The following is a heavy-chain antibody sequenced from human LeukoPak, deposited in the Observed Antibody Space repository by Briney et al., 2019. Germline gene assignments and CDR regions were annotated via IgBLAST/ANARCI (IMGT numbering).Heavy chain of an antibody. D-gene: IGHD2-2*02. V-gene: IGHV4-39*01. CDR1: GDSINRSRYY. CDR3: ARLGCSSTSCYTEDYYYMDV. J-gene: IGHJ6*03. CDR2: IYYSGST. Sequence: PSETLSLTCTVSGDSINRSRYYWGWIRQPPGKGLEWIGSIYYSGSTYYNPSLKSRVTISVDTSKNQFSLKLSSVTAADTAVYYCARLGCSSTSCYTEDYYYMDVWGKGTTVTVSS.